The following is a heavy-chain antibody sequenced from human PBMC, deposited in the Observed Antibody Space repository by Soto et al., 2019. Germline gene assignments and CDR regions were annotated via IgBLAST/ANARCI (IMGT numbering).Heavy chain of an antibody. D-gene: IGHD3-16*02. Sequence: QVQLQQWGAGLLKPSETLSLTCAVYGGSFSGYYWSWIRQPPGKGLEWIGEINHSGSTNYNPSLKSRVTISVDTSKNQFSLKLSSVTAAVTAVYYCGLRDYILGSYRETWGQGTMVTVSS. CDR3: GLRDYILGSYRET. CDR1: GGSFSGYY. V-gene: IGHV4-34*01. J-gene: IGHJ3*01. CDR2: INHSGST.